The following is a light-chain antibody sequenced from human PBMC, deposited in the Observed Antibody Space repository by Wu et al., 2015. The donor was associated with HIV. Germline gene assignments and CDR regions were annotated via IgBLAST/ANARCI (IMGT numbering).Light chain of an antibody. J-gene: IGKJ1*01. V-gene: IGKV1-NL1*01. CDR1: QGISNS. Sequence: DIHMTQSPSSLSASVGDRVTIACRASQGISNSLAWYQQKPGKAPKLLVYVASTLESGVPSRFSGSGSGTDYTLTISSLQPEDSATYYCQQYYSTRWTFGQGTKVET. CDR2: VAS. CDR3: QQYYSTRWT.